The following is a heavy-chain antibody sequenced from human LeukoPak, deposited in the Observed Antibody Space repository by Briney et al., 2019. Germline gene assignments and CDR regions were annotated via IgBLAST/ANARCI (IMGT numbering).Heavy chain of an antibody. CDR1: GLSVSSNY. CDR2: IKEDGSVK. V-gene: IGHV3-7*01. CDR3: ARGNGITIW. J-gene: IGHJ4*02. D-gene: IGHD3-9*01. Sequence: PGGSLRLSCAASGLSVSSNYMSWVRQAPGKGLEWVASIKEDGSVKDYGDSVKGRFTISRDNAKNSVYLQMNSLRVEDTALYYCARGNGITIWWGQGALVTVSS.